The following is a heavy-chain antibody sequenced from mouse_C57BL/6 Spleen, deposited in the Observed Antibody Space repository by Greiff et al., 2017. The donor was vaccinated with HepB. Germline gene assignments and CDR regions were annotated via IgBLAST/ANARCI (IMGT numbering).Heavy chain of an antibody. V-gene: IGHV7-3*01. CDR2: IRNKANGYTI. CDR1: GFTFTDYY. Sequence: EVKLMESGGGLVQPGGSLSLSCAASGFTFTDYYISWVRQPPGKALEWLGFIRNKANGYTIEYSASVKGRLTISRDNSQSILYLQRNALKADDSATYYCARFLSGSIYDAMDYWGQGTSVTVSS. D-gene: IGHD3-2*02. CDR3: ARFLSGSIYDAMDY. J-gene: IGHJ4*01.